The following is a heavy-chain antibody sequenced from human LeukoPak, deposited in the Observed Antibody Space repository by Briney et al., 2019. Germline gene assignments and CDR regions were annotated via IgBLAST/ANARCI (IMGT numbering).Heavy chain of an antibody. V-gene: IGHV3-23*01. D-gene: IGHD6-19*01. CDR2: ISGSGGST. Sequence: GGSLRLSCAASGFTFSNYAMNWVRQAPGKGLEWVSGISGSGGSTYYADSVKGRFTISRDNSKKTLYLQMNSLRAEDTAVYYCAKGSVYSSGWGFFDYWGQGTLVTVSS. J-gene: IGHJ4*02. CDR3: AKGSVYSSGWGFFDY. CDR1: GFTFSNYA.